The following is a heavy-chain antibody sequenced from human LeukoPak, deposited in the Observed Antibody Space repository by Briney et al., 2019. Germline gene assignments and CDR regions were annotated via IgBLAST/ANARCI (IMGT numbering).Heavy chain of an antibody. CDR3: ARDRGRNWNYLSWVYYYMDV. D-gene: IGHD1-7*01. Sequence: GSLRLSCAASGFTFSSYSMNWVRQAPGKGLEWVSSISSSGSYIYYADSVKGRFTISRDNAKNSLYLQINSLRAEDTAVYYCARDRGRNWNYLSWVYYYMDVWGKGTTVTVSS. V-gene: IGHV3-21*01. CDR1: GFTFSSYS. J-gene: IGHJ6*03. CDR2: ISSSGSYI.